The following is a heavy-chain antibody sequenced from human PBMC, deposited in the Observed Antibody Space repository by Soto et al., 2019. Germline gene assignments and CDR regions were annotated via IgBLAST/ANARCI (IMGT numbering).Heavy chain of an antibody. CDR1: GFTFDDYA. J-gene: IGHJ1*01. Sequence: LRLSCAASGFTFDDYAMHWVRQVPGKGLEWVSGINWNSGSIGYADSVKGRFAISRDNAKNSLHLQMNSLRAEDTAFYYCVKDESINWYSGHFRHWGQGTLVNVSS. D-gene: IGHD6-13*01. V-gene: IGHV3-9*01. CDR3: VKDESINWYSGHFRH. CDR2: INWNSGSI.